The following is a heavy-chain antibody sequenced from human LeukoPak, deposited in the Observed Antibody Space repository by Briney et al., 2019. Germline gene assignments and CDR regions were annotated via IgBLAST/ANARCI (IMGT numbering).Heavy chain of an antibody. CDR1: GYTFSDSF. CDR3: AKGGTLVRFDP. J-gene: IGHJ5*02. V-gene: IGHV1-69-2*01. Sequence: GASVKISCKASGYTFSDSFIHWVRQAPGKGFEWLGRIDPEDGDTVYSENFQGRVTMTAETSTDTAYMELSNLKSGDTASYYCAKGGTLVRFDPWGQGTLVTVSS. CDR2: IDPEDGDT. D-gene: IGHD1-1*01.